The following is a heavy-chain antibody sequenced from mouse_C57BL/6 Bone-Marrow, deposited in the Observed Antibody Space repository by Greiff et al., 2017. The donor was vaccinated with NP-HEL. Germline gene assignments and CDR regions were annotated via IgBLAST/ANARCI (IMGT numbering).Heavy chain of an antibody. V-gene: IGHV1-19*01. J-gene: IGHJ4*01. CDR1: GYTFTDYY. CDR3: ARPGYYAMDY. Sequence: EVQLQQSGPVLVKPGASVKMSCKASGYTFTDYYMNWVKQSHGKSLEWIGVINPYNGGTSYNQKFKGKATLTVDKSSSTAYMELNSLTSEDSAVYYCARPGYYAMDYWGQGTSVTVSS. CDR2: INPYNGGT.